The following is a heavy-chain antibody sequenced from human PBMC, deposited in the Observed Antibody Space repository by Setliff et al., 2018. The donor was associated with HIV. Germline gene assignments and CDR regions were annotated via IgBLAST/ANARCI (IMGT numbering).Heavy chain of an antibody. Sequence: PSETLSLTCTVSGGSISSSHDFWNWIRQPPGKGLEWIGAISYGGITYYNPSLTSRVTISVDTSKNQFSLKVTSVPAADTAVYYCARVPGRDHYDTSGDFDYWGLGTLVTVSS. CDR2: ISYGGIT. CDR3: ARVPGRDHYDTSGDFDY. D-gene: IGHD3-22*01. CDR1: GGSISSSHDF. J-gene: IGHJ4*02. V-gene: IGHV4-39*07.